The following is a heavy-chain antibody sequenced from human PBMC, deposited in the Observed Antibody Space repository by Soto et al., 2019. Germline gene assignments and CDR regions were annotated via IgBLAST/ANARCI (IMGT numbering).Heavy chain of an antibody. J-gene: IGHJ6*02. D-gene: IGHD5-18*01. CDR2: IYYSGST. CDR3: ARVGRYSYGYPSDNYYGMDV. Sequence: QVQLQESGPGLVKPSETLSLTCIVSGGSVSSGNHYWSWIRQPPGKGLEWVGYIYYSGSTKYNPSLESRVTISVDTSKNQFSLRLSSVTAADTAVYYCARVGRYSYGYPSDNYYGMDVWGQGTTVTVSS. V-gene: IGHV4-61*01. CDR1: GGSVSSGNHY.